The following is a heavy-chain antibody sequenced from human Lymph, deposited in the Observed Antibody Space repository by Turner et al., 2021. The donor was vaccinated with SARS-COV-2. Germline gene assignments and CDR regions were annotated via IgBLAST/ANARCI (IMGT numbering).Heavy chain of an antibody. CDR1: GGAMNSNH. Sequence: QVPLQESAPRLVKPLETLSLTCTVSGGAMNSNHWSWIRQPPGKRLAWIGYIDYRGRTNYSPSLETRVTISVDTSRNQFSLNLTSVTAADTAIYYCARETVNNWVDPWGQGTLVTVSS. CDR2: IDYRGRT. D-gene: IGHD2-21*02. CDR3: ARETVNNWVDP. J-gene: IGHJ5*02. V-gene: IGHV4-59*01.